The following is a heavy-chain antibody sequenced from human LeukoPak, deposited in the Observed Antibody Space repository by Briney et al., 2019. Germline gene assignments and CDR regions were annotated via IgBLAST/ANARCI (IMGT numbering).Heavy chain of an antibody. Sequence: PGGSLRLSCAASGFSFRSYAMSWVRQAPGKGLEWVSAISGSGTNTYYADSVKGRLTISRDNSKNTLDLQMNSLRAEDTAVYYCAKANGAIFGVAGYFDYWGQGTLVTVSS. V-gene: IGHV3-23*01. D-gene: IGHD3-3*02. CDR3: AKANGAIFGVAGYFDY. CDR2: ISGSGTNT. CDR1: GFSFRSYA. J-gene: IGHJ4*02.